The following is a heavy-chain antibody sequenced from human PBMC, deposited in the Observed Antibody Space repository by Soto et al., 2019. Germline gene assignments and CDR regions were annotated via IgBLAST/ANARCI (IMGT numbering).Heavy chain of an antibody. V-gene: IGHV1-3*01. CDR3: ARDRLTATGTTYY. J-gene: IGHJ4*02. Sequence: GASVKVSCKASGYTFTSYAMHWVRQAPGQRLEWMGWINAGNGNTKYSQKFQGRVTITRDTSASTAYMELSSLRSEDTAVYYCARDRLTATGTTYYWGQGALVTVSS. D-gene: IGHD1-1*01. CDR2: INAGNGNT. CDR1: GYTFTSYA.